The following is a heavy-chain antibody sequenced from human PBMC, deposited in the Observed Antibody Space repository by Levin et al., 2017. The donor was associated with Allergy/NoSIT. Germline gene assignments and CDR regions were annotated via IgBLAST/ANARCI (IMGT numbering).Heavy chain of an antibody. CDR1: GFTVSSNY. CDR3: AREMTSSSWYPNSGYYYYYMDV. Sequence: GGSLRLSCAASGFTVSSNYMSWVRQAPGKGLEWVSVIYSGGSTYYADSVKGRFTISRDNSKNTLYLQMNSLRAEDTAVYYCAREMTSSSWYPNSGYYYYYMDVWGKGTTVTVSS. CDR2: IYSGGST. D-gene: IGHD6-13*01. V-gene: IGHV3-66*02. J-gene: IGHJ6*03.